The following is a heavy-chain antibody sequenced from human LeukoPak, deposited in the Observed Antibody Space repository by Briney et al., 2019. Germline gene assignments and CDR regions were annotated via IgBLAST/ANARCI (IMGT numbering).Heavy chain of an antibody. CDR1: GYTFTNYY. CDR2: INPRVGST. CDR3: ARDGVGKLLWFGELLRVDYYYYYMDV. D-gene: IGHD3-10*01. V-gene: IGHV1-46*01. J-gene: IGHJ6*03. Sequence: ASVKVSCKASGYTFTNYYMHWVRQAPGQGLEWMGIINPRVGSTRYAQKFQGRVTMTGDMSTSTVYMELRSLRSDDTAVYYCARDGVGKLLWFGELLRVDYYYYYMDVWGKGTTVTVSS.